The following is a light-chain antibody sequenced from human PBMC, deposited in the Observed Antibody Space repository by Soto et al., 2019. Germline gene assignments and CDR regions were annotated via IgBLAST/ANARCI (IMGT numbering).Light chain of an antibody. CDR3: QHSYNPPRT. CDR1: QSISSY. J-gene: IGKJ4*01. CDR2: TAS. V-gene: IGKV1-39*01. Sequence: DVPRTQSRSSLSASVRDRVTISCRASQSISSYVNWYQQKPGKAPELLIYTASSLQTGVPSRFSGSGSGTDFTLTISSLQPEDLPTYFCQHSYNPPRTFGRGTK.